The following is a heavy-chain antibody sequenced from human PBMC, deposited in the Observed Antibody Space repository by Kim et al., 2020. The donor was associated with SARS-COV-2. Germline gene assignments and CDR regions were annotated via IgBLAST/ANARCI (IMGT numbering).Heavy chain of an antibody. D-gene: IGHD2-15*01. CDR1: GYTFTSYG. Sequence: ASVKVSCKASGYTFTSYGISWVRQAPGQGLEWMGWISAYNGNTNYAQKLQGRVTMTTDTSTSTAYMELRSLRSDDTAVYYCARDRRPDAVAATENFDYWGQGTLVTVSS. J-gene: IGHJ4*02. V-gene: IGHV1-18*04. CDR3: ARDRRPDAVAATENFDY. CDR2: ISAYNGNT.